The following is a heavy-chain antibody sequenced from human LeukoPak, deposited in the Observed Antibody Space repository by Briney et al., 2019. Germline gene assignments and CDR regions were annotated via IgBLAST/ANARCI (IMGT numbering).Heavy chain of an antibody. CDR2: IIPILGIA. Sequence: SVKVSCKASGGTFSSYTISWVRQAPGQGLEWMGRIIPILGIANYAQKFQGRVTITADKSTSTAYMELSSLRSEDTAVYYCARDGGYYGSGRDPQGWLDPWGQGTLVTVSS. D-gene: IGHD3-10*01. V-gene: IGHV1-69*04. CDR3: ARDGGYYGSGRDPQGWLDP. J-gene: IGHJ5*02. CDR1: GGTFSSYT.